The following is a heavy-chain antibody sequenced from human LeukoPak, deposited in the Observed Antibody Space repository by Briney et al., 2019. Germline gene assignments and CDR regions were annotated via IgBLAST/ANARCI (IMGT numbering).Heavy chain of an antibody. D-gene: IGHD3-16*01. J-gene: IGHJ4*02. CDR1: GFTFSNNY. Sequence: GGSLRLSCAASGFTFSNNYTSWVRQAPGKGLEWVSVIYSGDNTYYVESVKGRFTISRDNSKNTLFLQMNRLRAEDTAVYYCAGRRVLDASFDYWGQGTLVTVSS. CDR2: IYSGDNT. V-gene: IGHV3-66*02. CDR3: AGRRVLDASFDY.